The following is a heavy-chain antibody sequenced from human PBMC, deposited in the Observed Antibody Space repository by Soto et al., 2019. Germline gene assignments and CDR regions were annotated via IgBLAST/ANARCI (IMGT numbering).Heavy chain of an antibody. CDR2: INHSGST. D-gene: IGHD3-16*02. J-gene: IGHJ4*02. Sequence: PSETLSLTCAVYGGSFSGYYWSWIRQPPGKGLEWIGEINHSGSTNYNPSLKSRVTISVDTSKNQFSLKLSSVTAADTAVYYCARIRHYDYVWGSYRYRYFDYWGPGTLVTVSS. CDR1: GGSFSGYY. V-gene: IGHV4-34*01. CDR3: ARIRHYDYVWGSYRYRYFDY.